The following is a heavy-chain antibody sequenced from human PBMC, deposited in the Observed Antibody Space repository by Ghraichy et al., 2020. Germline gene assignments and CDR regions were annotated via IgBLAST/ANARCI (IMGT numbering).Heavy chain of an antibody. CDR1: GFTFDDFA. J-gene: IGHJ4*02. CDR2: ISWNSGSI. Sequence: GGSLRLSCAASGFTFDDFAMHWVRQAPGKGLEWVSGISWNSGSIGYADSVKGRFTISRDNAKNSLYLQMNSLRAEDTALYYCAKDISTTGKYYFDSWGQGILVTVSS. CDR3: AKDISTTGKYYFDS. V-gene: IGHV3-9*01. D-gene: IGHD1-1*01.